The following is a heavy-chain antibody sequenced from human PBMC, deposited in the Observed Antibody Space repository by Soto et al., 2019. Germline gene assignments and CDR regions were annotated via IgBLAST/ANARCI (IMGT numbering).Heavy chain of an antibody. D-gene: IGHD6-13*01. J-gene: IGHJ4*02. CDR1: GGSISSYY. CDR2: IYYSGST. V-gene: IGHV4-59*01. Sequence: SETLSLTCTVSGGSISSYYWSWIRQPPGKGLEWIGYIYYSGSTNYNPSLKSRVTISVDTSKNQFSLKLSSVTAADTAVYYCGRDGGYNSSWYRFDYWGQGTLVTVSS. CDR3: GRDGGYNSSWYRFDY.